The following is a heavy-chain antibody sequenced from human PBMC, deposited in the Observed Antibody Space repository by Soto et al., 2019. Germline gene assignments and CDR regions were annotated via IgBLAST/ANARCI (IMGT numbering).Heavy chain of an antibody. Sequence: SETLSLTCAVYVGSFSGYYWSWIRQPPGKGLEWIGEIHHSGSTNYIPSLKSRVTISVDTSKNQFSLKLRSVTAADTAVYYCARGLCTSTSCYPPDAFDIWGQGTMVTVSS. J-gene: IGHJ3*02. V-gene: IGHV4-34*01. D-gene: IGHD2-2*01. CDR3: ARGLCTSTSCYPPDAFDI. CDR2: IHHSGST. CDR1: VGSFSGYY.